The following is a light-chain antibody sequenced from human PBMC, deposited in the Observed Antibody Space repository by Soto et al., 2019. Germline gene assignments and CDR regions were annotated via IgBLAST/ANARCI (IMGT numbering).Light chain of an antibody. CDR1: ISDVGSYNL. V-gene: IGLV2-23*01. Sequence: QSALTQPASVSGSPGQSITISCTGTISDVGSYNLVSWYQQHPGKAPKLMIYEGSKRPSGVSNRFSGSKSGNTASPTISGLQAEDEADYYCCSYAGSSTVVFGGGTKLTVL. J-gene: IGLJ2*01. CDR2: EGS. CDR3: CSYAGSSTVV.